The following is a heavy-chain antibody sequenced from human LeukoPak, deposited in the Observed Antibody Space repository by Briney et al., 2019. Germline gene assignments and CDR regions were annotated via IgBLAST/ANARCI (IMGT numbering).Heavy chain of an antibody. J-gene: IGHJ3*02. Sequence: GVSLRLSCAASGFSVSSNYMRRVRQAPGKGLEWVSVIYSGGPTSYEESVKGRFTISSDSAKNTLYVQMSSMRVDDTAVYYSARETLFYYESKGSAFDIWGQGTMVTVSS. D-gene: IGHD3-22*01. V-gene: IGHV3-66*01. CDR1: GFSVSSNY. CDR2: IYSGGPT. CDR3: ARETLFYYESKGSAFDI.